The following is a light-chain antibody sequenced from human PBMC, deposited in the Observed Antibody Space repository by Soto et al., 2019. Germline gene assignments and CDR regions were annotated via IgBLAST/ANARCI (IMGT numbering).Light chain of an antibody. CDR2: ETS. V-gene: IGLV2-23*01. Sequence: QSALTQPASVSGSPGQSVTISCTGTSSDFGSYKFVSWYRHHPGTVPKVIIYETSKRPSGVSDRFSGSKSGNTASLTISGLQAEDEADYYCFSFTSTNTHVFGSGTKVTVL. CDR3: FSFTSTNTHV. J-gene: IGLJ1*01. CDR1: SSDFGSYKF.